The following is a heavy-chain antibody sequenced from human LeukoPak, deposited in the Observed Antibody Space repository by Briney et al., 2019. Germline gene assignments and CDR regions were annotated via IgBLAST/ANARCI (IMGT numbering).Heavy chain of an antibody. J-gene: IGHJ1*01. CDR1: GYSISIGYY. CDR3: ARVPYYYDSSGEH. D-gene: IGHD3-22*01. Sequence: SETLSLTCTVSGYSISIGYYWGWIRQPPGKGLEWIGSIYYSGSTYYNPSLKSRVTISVDTSKNQFSLKLSSVTAADTAVYYCARVPYYYDSSGEHWGQGTLVTVSS. CDR2: IYYSGST. V-gene: IGHV4-38-2*02.